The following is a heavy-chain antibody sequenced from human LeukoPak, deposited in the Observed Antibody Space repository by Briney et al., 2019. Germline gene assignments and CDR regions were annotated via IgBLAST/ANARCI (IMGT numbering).Heavy chain of an antibody. CDR1: GYTLTELS. J-gene: IGHJ4*02. V-gene: IGHV1-24*01. CDR2: FDPDDGET. CDR3: STETSRFFDWSLSY. D-gene: IGHD3-9*01. Sequence: ASVKVSCKVSGYTLTELSMHWVRQAPGKGLEWVGGFDPDDGETIYAQKFQGRLTMTEDTSTYTAYMELSSLESEDTAMYYCSTETSRFFDWSLSYWGQGTLVTVSS.